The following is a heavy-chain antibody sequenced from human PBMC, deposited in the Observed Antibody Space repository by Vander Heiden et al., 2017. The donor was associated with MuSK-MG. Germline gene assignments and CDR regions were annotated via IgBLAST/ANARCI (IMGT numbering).Heavy chain of an antibody. CDR1: GGSFSGYY. CDR2: INHSGST. J-gene: IGHJ6*03. V-gene: IGHV4-34*01. Sequence: QVQLQQWGAGLLKPSETLSLPCAVYGGSFSGYYWSWIRQPPGKGLEWIGEINHSGSTNYNPSLKSRVTISVDTSKNQFSLKLSSVTAADTAVYYCARGFYYYGSGSYYYYYYYMDVWGKGTTVTVSS. CDR3: ARGFYYYGSGSYYYYYYYMDV. D-gene: IGHD3-10*01.